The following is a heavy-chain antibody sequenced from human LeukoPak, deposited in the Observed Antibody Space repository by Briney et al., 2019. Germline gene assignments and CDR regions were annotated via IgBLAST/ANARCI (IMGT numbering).Heavy chain of an antibody. D-gene: IGHD3-10*01. Sequence: GRSLRLSCAASGFTFDDYAMHWVRQAPGKGLEWVSGISWNSGSIGYADSVKGRFTISRDNAKNSLYLQMNSLRAEDTALYYCAKVRFGELSFDYWGRGTLVTVSS. CDR3: AKVRFGELSFDY. V-gene: IGHV3-9*01. J-gene: IGHJ4*02. CDR1: GFTFDDYA. CDR2: ISWNSGSI.